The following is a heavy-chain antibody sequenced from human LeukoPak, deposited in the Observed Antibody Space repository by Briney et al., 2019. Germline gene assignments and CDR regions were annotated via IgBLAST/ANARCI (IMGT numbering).Heavy chain of an antibody. J-gene: IGHJ4*02. CDR1: GGSISSGDYY. D-gene: IGHD4-17*01. CDR2: IYYSGST. Sequence: PSQTLSLTCTVSGGSISSGDYYWSWIRQPPGKGLEWIGYIYYSGSTYYSPSLKSRVTISVDTSKNQFSLKLSSVTAADTAVYYCARISGGDYAFDYWGQGTLVTVSS. V-gene: IGHV4-30-4*01. CDR3: ARISGGDYAFDY.